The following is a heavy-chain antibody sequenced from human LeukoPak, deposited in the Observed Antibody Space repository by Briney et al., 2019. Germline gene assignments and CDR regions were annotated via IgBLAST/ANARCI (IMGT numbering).Heavy chain of an antibody. Sequence: SQTLSLTCTVSGGSISSGGYYWSWIRQPPGKGLEWIGYIYYSGSTYYNPSLKSRVTISVDTSKNQFSLKLSSVTSADTAVYYCARGSAGSSHAFDIWGQGTMVTVSS. CDR3: ARGSAGSSHAFDI. V-gene: IGHV4-31*03. CDR1: GGSISSGGYY. CDR2: IYYSGST. J-gene: IGHJ3*02. D-gene: IGHD1-26*01.